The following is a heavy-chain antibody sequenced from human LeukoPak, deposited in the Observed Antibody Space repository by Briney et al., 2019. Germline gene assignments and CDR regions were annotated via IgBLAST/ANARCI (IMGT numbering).Heavy chain of an antibody. CDR1: GDSISSSSYY. D-gene: IGHD3-9*01. CDR2: IYYSGST. V-gene: IGHV4-39*07. J-gene: IGHJ6*03. CDR3: ARERYFDWSYYYYMDV. Sequence: PSETLSLTCTVSGDSISSSSYYWGWIRQPPGKGLEWIGSIYYSGSTYYNPSLKSRVTISVDTSKNQFSLKLSSVTAADTAVYYCARERYFDWSYYYYMDVWGKGTTVTISS.